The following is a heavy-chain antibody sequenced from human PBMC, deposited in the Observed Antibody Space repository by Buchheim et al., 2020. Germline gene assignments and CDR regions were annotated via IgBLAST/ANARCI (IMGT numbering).Heavy chain of an antibody. CDR1: GFTFSSYA. D-gene: IGHD3-10*01. V-gene: IGHV3-23*01. CDR2: ISANGGSA. J-gene: IGHJ4*02. Sequence: EVQLLESGGGLVQPGGSLRLSCAASGFTFSSYAMSWVRQAPGKGLEWVSGISANGGSAVYVDSVRGRLTISRDNSKNTLFLQMNSLRAEDTAIYYCAKDSYSGLGNYQWGLFDYWGQGAL. CDR3: AKDSYSGLGNYQWGLFDY.